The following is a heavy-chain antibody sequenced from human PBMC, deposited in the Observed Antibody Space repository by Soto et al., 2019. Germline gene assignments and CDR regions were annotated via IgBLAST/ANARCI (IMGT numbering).Heavy chain of an antibody. D-gene: IGHD2-15*01. CDR2: ISYDGSNK. CDR3: ARDRAIVVVGPVGY. CDR1: GFTFSSYA. J-gene: IGHJ4*02. Sequence: SLRLSCAASGFTFSSYAMHWVRQAPGKGLEWVAVISYDGSNKYYADSVKGRFTISRDNSKNTLYLQMNSLRAEDTAVYYCARDRAIVVVGPVGYWGQGTLVTVS. V-gene: IGHV3-30-3*01.